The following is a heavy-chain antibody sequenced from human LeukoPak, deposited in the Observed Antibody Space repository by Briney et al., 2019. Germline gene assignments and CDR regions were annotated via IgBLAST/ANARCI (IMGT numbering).Heavy chain of an antibody. CDR2: IKEDGSEK. CDR3: ARWAHCSSTSCPFVY. CDR1: GFTFCGYR. D-gene: IGHD2-2*01. V-gene: IGHV3-7*03. Sequence: GSLRLSSAPSGFTFCGYRMSWVPEGPGEGLEWVANIKEDGSEKYYVDSVKGRFTISRDNAQNSLYLQMNSLRAEDTAVYYCARWAHCSSTSCPFVYWGQGTLVSVSS. J-gene: IGHJ4*02.